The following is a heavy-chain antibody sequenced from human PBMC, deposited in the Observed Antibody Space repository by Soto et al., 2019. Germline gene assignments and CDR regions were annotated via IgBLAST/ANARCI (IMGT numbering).Heavy chain of an antibody. CDR3: AKDGGDSSGYYRTDYYGMDV. CDR1: GFTFSSYA. D-gene: IGHD3-22*01. CDR2: ISGSGGST. J-gene: IGHJ6*02. V-gene: IGHV3-23*01. Sequence: GGSLRLSCAASGFTFSSYAMSWVRQAPGKGLEWVSAISGSGGSTYYADSVKGRFTISRDNSKNTLYLQMNSLRAEDTAVYYCAKDGGDSSGYYRTDYYGMDVWGQGTTVTVSS.